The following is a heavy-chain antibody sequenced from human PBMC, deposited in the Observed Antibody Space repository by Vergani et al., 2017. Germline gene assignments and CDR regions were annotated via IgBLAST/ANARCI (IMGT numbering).Heavy chain of an antibody. V-gene: IGHV7-4-1*02. D-gene: IGHD6-13*01. CDR2: INTNTGNP. J-gene: IGHJ6*02. CDR3: ARSGEGSSWYAYYYYGMDV. Sequence: QVQLEQSGAEVKKPGSSVTVSCRASGGTFGSHTISWVRQAPGQGLEWMGWINTNTGNPTYAQGFTGRFVFSLDTSVSTAYLQISSLKAEDTAVYYCARSGEGSSWYAYYYYGMDVWGQGTTVTVSS. CDR1: GGTFGSHT.